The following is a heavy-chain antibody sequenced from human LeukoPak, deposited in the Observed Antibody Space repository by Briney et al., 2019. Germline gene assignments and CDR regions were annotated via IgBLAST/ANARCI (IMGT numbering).Heavy chain of an antibody. CDR1: GFTFSSFA. CDR3: ARGQKTGIGDHNYYYGMDV. D-gene: IGHD1-1*01. V-gene: IGHV3-64*02. Sequence: GGSLRLSCVVSGFTFSSFAMHWVRQAPGKGLEYISAINSNGGSTYYADSVKGRFTISRDNSKNTLHLQMGSLRDEDMAVYYCARGQKTGIGDHNYYYGMDVWGQGTTVTVSS. CDR2: INSNGGST. J-gene: IGHJ6*02.